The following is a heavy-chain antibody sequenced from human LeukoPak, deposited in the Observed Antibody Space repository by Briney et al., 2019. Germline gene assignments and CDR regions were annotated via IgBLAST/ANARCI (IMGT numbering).Heavy chain of an antibody. Sequence: PGGSLRLSCAASGFTFSSYAMSWVRQAPGKGLEWVSAISGSGANTYHADSVKGRFTISRDNSKNTLYLQMNSLRAEDTGVYYCARVPGSFYVDFDYWGQGILVTVSS. CDR1: GFTFSSYA. D-gene: IGHD3-10*01. J-gene: IGHJ4*02. CDR3: ARVPGSFYVDFDY. V-gene: IGHV3-23*01. CDR2: ISGSGANT.